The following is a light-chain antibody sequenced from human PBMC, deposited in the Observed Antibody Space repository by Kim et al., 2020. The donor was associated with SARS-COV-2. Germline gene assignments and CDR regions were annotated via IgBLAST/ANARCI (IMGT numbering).Light chain of an antibody. CDR3: NSRDSSGNSYV. CDR1: SLRRYY. V-gene: IGLV3-19*01. CDR2: GKN. Sequence: SSVLTQDPAVSVALGQTVRITCQGDSLRRYYASWYQQKPGQAPVFVIYGKNNRPSGIPDRFSASSSGNTASMTITGVQAEDEADYYCNSRDSSGNSYVFGTGTKVTVL. J-gene: IGLJ1*01.